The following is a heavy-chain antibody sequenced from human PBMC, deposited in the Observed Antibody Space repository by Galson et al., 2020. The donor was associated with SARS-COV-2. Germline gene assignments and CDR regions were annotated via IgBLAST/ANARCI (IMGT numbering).Heavy chain of an antibody. D-gene: IGHD3-3*01. CDR2: IYYSGST. V-gene: IGHV4-31*03. CDR3: ARAPTIFGVVIDAFDI. CDR1: GGSISSGGYY. J-gene: IGHJ3*02. Sequence: SETLSLTCTVSGGSISSGGYYWSWIRQHPGKDLEWIGYIYYSGSTYYNPSLKSRVTISVDTSKNQFSLKLSSVTTADTAVYYCARAPTIFGVVIDAFDIWGQGTMVTVSS.